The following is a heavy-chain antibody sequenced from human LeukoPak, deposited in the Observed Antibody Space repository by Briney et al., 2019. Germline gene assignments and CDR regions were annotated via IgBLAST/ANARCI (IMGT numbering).Heavy chain of an antibody. CDR2: TYYSGST. J-gene: IGHJ5*02. Sequence: PSETLSLTCTVSGGSISSSSYYRGWIRQPPGKGLEWIGTTYYSGSTYYNPSLKSRVTISVDTSKNQFSLKLTSVTAADTAVYYCARHGQQLNWFDPWGQGTLVTVSS. CDR3: ARHGQQLNWFDP. D-gene: IGHD6-13*01. V-gene: IGHV4-39*01. CDR1: GGSISSSSYY.